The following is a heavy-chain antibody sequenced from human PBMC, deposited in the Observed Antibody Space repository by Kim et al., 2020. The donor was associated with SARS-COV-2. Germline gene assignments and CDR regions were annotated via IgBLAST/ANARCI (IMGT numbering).Heavy chain of an antibody. CDR3: AREGFTGWFDP. Sequence: SETLSLTCTVSGGSVSSGSYYWSWIRQPPGKGLEWIGYIYYSGSTNYNPSLKSRVTISVDTSKNQFSLKLSSVTAADTAVYYCAREGFTGWFDPWGQGTLVTVSS. J-gene: IGHJ5*02. V-gene: IGHV4-61*01. CDR2: IYYSGST. CDR1: GGSVSSGSYY. D-gene: IGHD3-16*01.